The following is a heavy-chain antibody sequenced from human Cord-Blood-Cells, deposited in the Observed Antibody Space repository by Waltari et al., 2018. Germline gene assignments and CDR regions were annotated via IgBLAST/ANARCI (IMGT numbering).Heavy chain of an antibody. CDR3: ARSRVKTTVTYYYYYYGMDV. CDR1: GFTFSSYA. V-gene: IGHV3-30-3*01. CDR2: ISYDGSNK. J-gene: IGHJ6*02. D-gene: IGHD4-4*01. Sequence: QVTLVESGGGVVQPGRSLRLSCAASGFTFSSYAMHLVRQAPGKGLEWVAVISYDGSNKYYADSVKGRFTISRDNSKNTLYLQMNSLRAEDTAVYYCARSRVKTTVTYYYYYYGMDVWGQGTTVTVSS.